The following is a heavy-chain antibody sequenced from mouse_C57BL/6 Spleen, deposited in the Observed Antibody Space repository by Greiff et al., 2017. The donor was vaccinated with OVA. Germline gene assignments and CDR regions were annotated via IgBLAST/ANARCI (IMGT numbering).Heavy chain of an antibody. Sequence: DVKLQESGGGLVKPGGSLKLSCAASGFTFSDYGMHWVRQAPEKGLEWVAYISSGSSTIYYADTVKGRFTISRDNAKNTLFLQMTSLRSEDTAMYYCAREGFYWYFDVWGTGTTVTVSS. CDR3: AREGFYWYFDV. CDR1: GFTFSDYG. J-gene: IGHJ1*03. V-gene: IGHV5-17*01. CDR2: ISSGSSTI.